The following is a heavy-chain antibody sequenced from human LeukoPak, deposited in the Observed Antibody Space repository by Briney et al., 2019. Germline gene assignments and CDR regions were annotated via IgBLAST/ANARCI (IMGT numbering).Heavy chain of an antibody. CDR1: GGSISSYGYY. D-gene: IGHD3-10*01. CDR2: IYYSGST. CDR3: ASPTVRGTHYYYMDV. V-gene: IGHV4-39*01. J-gene: IGHJ6*03. Sequence: SETLSLTCTVSGGSISSYGYYWVWIRQPPGKGLEWIGSIYYSGSTYYNPSLKGRVTISVDTSKNQFSLKLSSVTAADTAVYYCASPTVRGTHYYYMDVWGKGTTVTVSS.